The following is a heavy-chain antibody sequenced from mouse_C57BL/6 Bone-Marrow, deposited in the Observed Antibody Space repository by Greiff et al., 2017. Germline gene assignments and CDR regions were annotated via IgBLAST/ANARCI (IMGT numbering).Heavy chain of an antibody. V-gene: IGHV7-3*01. CDR1: GFTFTDYY. J-gene: IGHJ1*03. Sequence: EVMLVESGGGLVQPGGSLSLSCAASGFTFTDYYMSWVRQPPGKALEWLGFIRNKANGYTTEYSASVKGRFTISRDNSQSILYLQMNVRRAEDSATYYCARFYYYGSSYDWYFDVWGTGTTVTVSS. D-gene: IGHD1-1*01. CDR2: IRNKANGYTT. CDR3: ARFYYYGSSYDWYFDV.